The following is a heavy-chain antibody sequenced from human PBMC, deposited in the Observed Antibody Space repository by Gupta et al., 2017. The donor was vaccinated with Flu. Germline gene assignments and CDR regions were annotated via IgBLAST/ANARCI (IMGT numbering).Heavy chain of an antibody. D-gene: IGHD6-25*01. CDR2: ISASGVT. J-gene: IGHJ4*02. Sequence: EVQLLKSGGVLIQPGGSLRLSCTVSGFNIVPYAMTWVRQAPGKGLEWVSSISASGVTYYADSVEGRFTFSRDNSKDTVYLQMSTLRADDTAVYYCARGGYASGWYFDSWVQGTLVTVSS. CDR1: GFNIVPYA. CDR3: ARGGYASGWYFDS. V-gene: IGHV3-23*01.